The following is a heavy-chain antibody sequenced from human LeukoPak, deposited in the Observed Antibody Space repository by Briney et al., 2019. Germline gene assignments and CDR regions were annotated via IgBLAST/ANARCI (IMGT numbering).Heavy chain of an antibody. Sequence: SETLSLTCTVSGGSISSYYWSWIRQPPGKGLEWIGYIYYSGNTNYNPSLKSRVTISVDTSKNQFSLKLRSVTAADTAVYYCARSYRPQGFDYWGQGTLVTVSS. CDR2: IYYSGNT. J-gene: IGHJ4*02. CDR1: GGSISSYY. V-gene: IGHV4-59*01. D-gene: IGHD3-16*02. CDR3: ARSYRPQGFDY.